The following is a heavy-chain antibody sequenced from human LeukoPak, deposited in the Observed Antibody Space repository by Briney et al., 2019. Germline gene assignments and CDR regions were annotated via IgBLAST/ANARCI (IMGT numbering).Heavy chain of an antibody. Sequence: AGGSLRLSCATSGFTLSDYSMNWVRQAPGKGLEWVSSIGSTSSDIFYADSVKGRFTMSRDNAKNSLYLQMNSLRAEDTAVYYCARDFGDGYNVVYWGKGTLVTVSS. CDR2: IGSTSSDI. V-gene: IGHV3-21*01. J-gene: IGHJ4*02. D-gene: IGHD5-24*01. CDR3: ARDFGDGYNVVY. CDR1: GFTLSDYS.